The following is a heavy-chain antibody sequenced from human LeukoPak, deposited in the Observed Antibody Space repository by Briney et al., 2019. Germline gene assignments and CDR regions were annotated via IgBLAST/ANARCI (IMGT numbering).Heavy chain of an antibody. D-gene: IGHD3-10*01. CDR3: ARERESTMAPFDY. CDR1: GGTFSSYA. V-gene: IGHV1-69*04. Sequence: SVKVSCKASGGTFSSYAISWVRQAPGQGLEWMGRIIPILGIANYAQKFQGRVTITADKSTSTAYMELSSLRSEDTAVYYCARERESTMAPFDYWGQGTLVTVSS. CDR2: IIPILGIA. J-gene: IGHJ4*02.